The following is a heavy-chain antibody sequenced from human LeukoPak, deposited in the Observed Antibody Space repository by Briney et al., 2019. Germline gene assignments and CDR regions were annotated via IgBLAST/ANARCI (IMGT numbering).Heavy chain of an antibody. CDR3: ARTEETGTTGPFDY. V-gene: IGHV1-69*13. D-gene: IGHD1-1*01. J-gene: IGHJ4*02. CDR2: IIPIFGTA. CDR1: GYTFTSYG. Sequence: GASVKVSCKASGYTFTSYGISWVRQAPGQGLEWMGGIIPIFGTANYAQKFQGRVTITADESTSTAYMELSSLRSEDTAVYYCARTEETGTTGPFDYWGQGTLVTVSS.